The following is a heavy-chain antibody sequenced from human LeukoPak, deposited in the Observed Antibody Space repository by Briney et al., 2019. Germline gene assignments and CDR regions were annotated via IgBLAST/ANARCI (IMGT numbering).Heavy chain of an antibody. CDR1: GGSFSGYY. D-gene: IGHD3-10*01. J-gene: IGHJ6*03. CDR3: ARVTGSFYYYYYMDV. V-gene: IGHV4-34*01. CDR2: INHSGST. Sequence: PSETLSLTCAVYGGSFSGYYWSWIRQPPGKGLEWIGEINHSGSTNYNPSLKSRVTISVDTSKNQFSLKLTSVTAADTAVHYCARVTGSFYYYYYMDVWGKGTTVTVSS.